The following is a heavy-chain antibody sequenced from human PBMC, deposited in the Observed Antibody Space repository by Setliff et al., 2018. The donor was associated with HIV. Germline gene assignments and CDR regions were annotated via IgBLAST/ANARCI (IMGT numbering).Heavy chain of an antibody. CDR3: ARANIYSDAFDI. CDR1: GYTFTSYA. V-gene: IGHV7-4-1*02. Sequence: ASVKVSCKASGYTFTSYAMNWVRQVPGQGVEWMGWISSNTGNPTYAQDYTGRFVFSLDTSVNTAYLQITTLKAEDSAVYYCARANIYSDAFDIWGQGTMVTVSS. J-gene: IGHJ3*02. CDR2: ISSNTGNP. D-gene: IGHD2-21*01.